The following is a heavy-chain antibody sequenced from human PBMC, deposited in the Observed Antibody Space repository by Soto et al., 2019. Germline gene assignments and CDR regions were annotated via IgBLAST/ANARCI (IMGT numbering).Heavy chain of an antibody. D-gene: IGHD5-18*01. J-gene: IGHJ4*02. Sequence: NPSETLSLTCAVYGGSFSGYYWSWIRQPPGKGLEWIGEINHSGSTNYNPSLKSRVTISVDTSKNQFSLKLSSVTAADTAVYYCARGHGIQPRTLRGYSYGYDYWGQGTLVTVSS. CDR1: GGSFSGYY. CDR2: INHSGST. CDR3: ARGHGIQPRTLRGYSYGYDY. V-gene: IGHV4-34*01.